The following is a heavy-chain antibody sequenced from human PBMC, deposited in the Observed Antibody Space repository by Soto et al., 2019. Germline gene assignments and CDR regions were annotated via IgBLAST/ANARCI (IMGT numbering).Heavy chain of an antibody. CDR2: FDPEEGET. D-gene: IGHD3-3*01. V-gene: IGHV1-24*01. CDR3: ATGVRDHDFRSGYFYPSPLDY. J-gene: IGHJ4*02. CDR1: GYSLSELS. Sequence: QVQLVQSGAEVKKPGASVKVSCKVSGYSLSELSMHWVRQAPGKGLEWMGGFDPEEGETIHSQKFQGRVTMTEDTSTGSVYMELSSLRSEDTAVYYCATGVRDHDFRSGYFYPSPLDYWGQGTLVTVSS.